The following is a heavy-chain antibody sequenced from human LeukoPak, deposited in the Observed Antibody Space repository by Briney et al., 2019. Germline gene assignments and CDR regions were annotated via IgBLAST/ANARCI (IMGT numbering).Heavy chain of an antibody. CDR2: IYSGGST. J-gene: IGHJ4*02. V-gene: IGHV3-53*01. CDR1: GFTVSSNY. Sequence: GGSLRLSCAASGFTVSSNYMSWVRQAPGKGLEWVSVIYSGGSTYYADSVKGRFTISRDTSMNTLYLQMNNLRAEDTAIYYCARRLSSSSWYGDLDYWGQGTLVTVSS. CDR3: ARRLSSSSWYGDLDY. D-gene: IGHD6-13*01.